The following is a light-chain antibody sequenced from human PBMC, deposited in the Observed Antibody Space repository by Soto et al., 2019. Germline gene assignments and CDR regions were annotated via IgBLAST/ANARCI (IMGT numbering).Light chain of an antibody. Sequence: DIPMTQSPSSLAASVGDRVTISCRASQGISNYLAWYQQKPGNVPKLLIYAASTLQSGVPSRFSGCGAGTDFTLTIISLQPEDVATYYCQTYNSAPFTFGPGTNVDIK. CDR1: QGISNY. CDR2: AAS. V-gene: IGKV1-27*01. CDR3: QTYNSAPFT. J-gene: IGKJ3*01.